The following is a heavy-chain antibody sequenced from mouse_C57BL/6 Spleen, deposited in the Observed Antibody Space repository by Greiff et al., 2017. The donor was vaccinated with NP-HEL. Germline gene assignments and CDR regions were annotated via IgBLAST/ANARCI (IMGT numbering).Heavy chain of an antibody. D-gene: IGHD1-1*01. V-gene: IGHV1-5*01. Sequence: EVQLQQSGTVLARPGASVKMSCKTSGYTFTSYWMHWVKQRPGQGLEWIGAIYPGNSDTSYNQKFKGKAKLTAVTSASTAYMELSSLTNEDSAVYYCTRRATTVVDYAMDYWGQGTSVTVSS. CDR2: IYPGNSDT. CDR1: GYTFTSYW. J-gene: IGHJ4*01. CDR3: TRRATTVVDYAMDY.